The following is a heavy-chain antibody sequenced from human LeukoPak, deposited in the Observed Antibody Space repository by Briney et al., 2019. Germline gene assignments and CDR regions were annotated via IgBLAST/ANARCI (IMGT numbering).Heavy chain of an antibody. V-gene: IGHV4-34*01. D-gene: IGHD3-10*01. Sequence: PSETLSLTCAVYGGSFSGYYWSWIRQPPGKGLEWIGEINHSGSTNYNPSLKSRVTISVDTSKNQFSLKLSSVTAADTAVYYCARDRHVMVRGVPEGMDVWGKGTTVTVPS. CDR3: ARDRHVMVRGVPEGMDV. CDR1: GGSFSGYY. J-gene: IGHJ6*04. CDR2: INHSGST.